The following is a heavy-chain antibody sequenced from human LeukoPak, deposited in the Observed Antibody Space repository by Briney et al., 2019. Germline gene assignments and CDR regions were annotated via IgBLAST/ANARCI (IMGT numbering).Heavy chain of an antibody. V-gene: IGHV3-53*04. CDR2: IYSDGST. CDR1: GFTVSSNY. D-gene: IGHD3-22*01. Sequence: GSLRLSCAASGFTVSSNYMSWVRQAPGKGLEWVSVIYSDGSTYYADSVKGRFTISRHNSKNTLYLQMNSLRAEDTAVYYCARVYYYDSSGYYPPDAFDIWGQGTMVTVSS. CDR3: ARVYYYDSSGYYPPDAFDI. J-gene: IGHJ3*02.